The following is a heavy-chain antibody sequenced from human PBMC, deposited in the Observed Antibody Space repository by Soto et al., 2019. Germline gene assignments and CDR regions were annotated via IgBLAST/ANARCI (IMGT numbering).Heavy chain of an antibody. D-gene: IGHD4-4*01. CDR1: GGSISSSNW. CDR3: AREPLTVTTNYGMDV. Sequence: SETLSLTCAVSGGSISSSNWWSWVRQSPGKGLEWIGEIYHSGSTNYNPSLKSRVTISVDTSKNQFSLKLSSVTAADTAVYYCAREPLTVTTNYGMDVWGQGTTVTVSS. J-gene: IGHJ6*02. CDR2: IYHSGST. V-gene: IGHV4-4*02.